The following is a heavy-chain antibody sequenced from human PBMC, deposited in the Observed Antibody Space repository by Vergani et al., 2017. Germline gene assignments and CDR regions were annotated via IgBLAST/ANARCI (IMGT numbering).Heavy chain of an antibody. CDR3: ARDRISSIEWFGELLRGNWFDP. J-gene: IGHJ5*02. V-gene: IGHV4-59*06. CDR1: GGSISSYY. Sequence: QVQLQESGPGLVKPSETLSLTCTVSGGSISSYYWSWIRQHPGKGLEWIGYIYYSGSTYYNPSLKSRVTISVDTSKNQFSLKLSSVTAADTAVYYCARDRISSIEWFGELLRGNWFDPWGQGTLVTVSS. CDR2: IYYSGST. D-gene: IGHD3-10*01.